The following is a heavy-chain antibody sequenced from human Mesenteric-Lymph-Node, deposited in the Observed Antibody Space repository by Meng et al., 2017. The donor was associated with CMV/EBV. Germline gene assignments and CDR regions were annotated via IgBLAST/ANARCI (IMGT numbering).Heavy chain of an antibody. CDR3: ATLDRSGLDGMDV. Sequence: GGSLRLSCAASGFTFSSYAMHWVRQAPGKGLEWVAFIRYDGSNKYYADSVKGRFTISRDNSKNTLYLQMNSLRAEDTAVYYCATLDRSGLDGMDVWGQGTTVTVSS. J-gene: IGHJ6*02. CDR1: GFTFSSYA. CDR2: IRYDGSNK. D-gene: IGHD3-22*01. V-gene: IGHV3-30*02.